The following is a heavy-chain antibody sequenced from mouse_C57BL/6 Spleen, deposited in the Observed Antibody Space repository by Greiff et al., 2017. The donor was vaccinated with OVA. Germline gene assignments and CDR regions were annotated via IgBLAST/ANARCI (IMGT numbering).Heavy chain of an antibody. V-gene: IGHV3-6*01. CDR3: ARDGTTGDY. CDR2: ISYDGSN. Sequence: VQLKESGPGLVKPSQSLSLTCSVTGYSITSGYYWNWIRQFPGNKLEWMGYISYDGSNNYNPSLKNRISITRDTSKNQFFLKLNSVTTEDTATYYCARDGTTGDYWGQGTTLTVSS. D-gene: IGHD1-1*01. J-gene: IGHJ2*01. CDR1: GYSITSGYY.